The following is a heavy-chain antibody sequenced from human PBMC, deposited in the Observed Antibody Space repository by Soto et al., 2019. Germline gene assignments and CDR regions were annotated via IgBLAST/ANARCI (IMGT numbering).Heavy chain of an antibody. V-gene: IGHV3-21*01. CDR3: ARADSSGYSWYFDL. D-gene: IGHD3-22*01. Sequence: EVRLVESGGGLVKPGGSLRLSCAASGFTLSSYTMKWVRQAPGRGLEWVSSIRTSSSIIYYADSVKGRFTISRDNTKNSLYLQMTSLRAEDTAVYYCARADSSGYSWYFDLWGRGTLFTVSS. J-gene: IGHJ2*01. CDR2: IRTSSSII. CDR1: GFTLSSYT.